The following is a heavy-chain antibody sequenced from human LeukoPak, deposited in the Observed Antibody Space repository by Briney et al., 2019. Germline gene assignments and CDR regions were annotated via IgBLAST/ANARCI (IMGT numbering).Heavy chain of an antibody. CDR3: ARSEHSSSSFDY. D-gene: IGHD6-6*01. V-gene: IGHV3-21*01. J-gene: IGHJ4*02. CDR1: GFTVTYND. CDR2: ISSSSTHI. Sequence: GGSLRLSCAASGFTVTYNDMNWVRQAPGKGLEWVSYISSSSTHIYYADSVKGRFTISRDNARNSLYLQMNSLRAEDTAIYYCARSEHSSSSFDYWGQGTLVTVSS.